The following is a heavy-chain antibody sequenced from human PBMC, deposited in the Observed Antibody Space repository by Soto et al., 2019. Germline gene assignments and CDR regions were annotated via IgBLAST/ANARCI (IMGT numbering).Heavy chain of an antibody. CDR2: IYYSGST. CDR3: ERLKTKNYYYYGMDV. Sequence: ETLSLTSAVSGGSISSSSYYWGWIRQPPGKGLEWIGSIYYSGSTYYNPSLKSRVTISVDTSKNQFSLKLSSVTAADTAVYYCERLKTKNYYYYGMDVWGQGTKVTVSS. CDR1: GGSISSSSYY. V-gene: IGHV4-39*01. J-gene: IGHJ6*02.